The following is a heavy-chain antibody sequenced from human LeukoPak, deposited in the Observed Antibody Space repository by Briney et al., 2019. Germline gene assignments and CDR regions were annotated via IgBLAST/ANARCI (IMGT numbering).Heavy chain of an antibody. V-gene: IGHV1-69*13. J-gene: IGHJ5*02. D-gene: IGHD2-2*01. CDR3: ARGHLGYCSSTSCYDNWFDP. CDR1: GYTFTTYA. CDR2: IIPIFGTA. Sequence: EASVKVSCKASGYTFTTYAMHWVRQAPGQRLEWMGGIIPIFGTANYAQKFQGRVTITADESTSTAYMELSSLRSEDTAVYYCARGHLGYCSSTSCYDNWFDPWGQGTLVTVSS.